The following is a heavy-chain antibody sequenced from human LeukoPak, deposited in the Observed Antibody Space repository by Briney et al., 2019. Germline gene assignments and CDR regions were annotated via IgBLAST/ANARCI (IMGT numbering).Heavy chain of an antibody. CDR3: YSMIVVEIRVINDY. CDR1: GFTVSSNY. V-gene: IGHV3-66*01. D-gene: IGHD3-22*01. Sequence: GGSLRLSCAVSGFTVSSNYMSWVRQAPGKGLEWVSVIYSGGSTYYADSVKGRFTISRDNSKNTLYLQMNSLRAEDTAVYYCYSMIVVEIRVINDYWGQGTLVTVFS. J-gene: IGHJ4*02. CDR2: IYSGGST.